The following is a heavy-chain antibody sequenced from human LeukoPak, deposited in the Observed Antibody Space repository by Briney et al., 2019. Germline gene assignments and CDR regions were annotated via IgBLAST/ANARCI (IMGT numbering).Heavy chain of an antibody. J-gene: IGHJ4*02. CDR1: GDSISSSDYY. CDR3: ARNRRGYSYGTLYYFDY. Sequence: SETLSLTCTVSGDSISSSDYYWGWIRQPPGKGLEWIAKIYYSGTTYYNPSLKSRVTISVDTSKNQFSLSLSSVTAADTAVYFCARNRRGYSYGTLYYFDYWGQGTLVTVSS. V-gene: IGHV4-39*01. CDR2: IYYSGTT. D-gene: IGHD5-18*01.